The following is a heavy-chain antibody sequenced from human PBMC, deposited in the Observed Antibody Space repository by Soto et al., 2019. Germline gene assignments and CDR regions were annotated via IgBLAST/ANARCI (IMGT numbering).Heavy chain of an antibody. Sequence: ASVKVSCKASGGTFSSYYMHWVRQAPGQGLEWMGIINPSGGSTSYAQKFQGRVTMTRDTSTSTVYMELSSLRSEDTAVYYCARDGVVVPAAQLYYYYGMDVWGQGTTVTVSS. J-gene: IGHJ6*02. CDR2: INPSGGST. CDR3: ARDGVVVPAAQLYYYYGMDV. D-gene: IGHD2-2*01. V-gene: IGHV1-46*03. CDR1: GGTFSSYY.